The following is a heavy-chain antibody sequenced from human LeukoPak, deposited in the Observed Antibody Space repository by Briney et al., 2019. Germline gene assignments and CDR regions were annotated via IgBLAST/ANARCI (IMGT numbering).Heavy chain of an antibody. Sequence: ASVKVFCKASGYAFIRYGFSWVRQAPGQGLEWMGWISAYNGDTNYAQKLQGRVTMTTDTSTTTAYMELRSLRSDDTAVYYCARDQGNGYLGDYWGQGTLVTVSS. CDR1: GYAFIRYG. V-gene: IGHV1-18*01. J-gene: IGHJ4*02. CDR2: ISAYNGDT. D-gene: IGHD3-22*01. CDR3: ARDQGNGYLGDY.